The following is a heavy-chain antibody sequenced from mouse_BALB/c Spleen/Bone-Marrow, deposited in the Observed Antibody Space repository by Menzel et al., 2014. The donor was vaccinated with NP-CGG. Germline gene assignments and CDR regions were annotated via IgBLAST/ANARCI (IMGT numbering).Heavy chain of an antibody. Sequence: EVQLQQSGAELVKPGASVKLSCTASGFNIXDTYMHWVKQRPEQGLEWIGRIDPANGNTKYDPKFQGKATITADTSSNTAYLQLSSLTSEDTAVYYCARFPYDYGGGDYWGQGTTLTVSS. CDR2: IDPANGNT. J-gene: IGHJ2*01. D-gene: IGHD2-4*01. CDR3: ARFPYDYGGGDY. CDR1: GFNIXDTY. V-gene: IGHV14-3*02.